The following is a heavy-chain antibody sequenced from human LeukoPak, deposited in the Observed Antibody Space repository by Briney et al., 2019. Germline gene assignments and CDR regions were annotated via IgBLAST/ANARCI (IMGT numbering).Heavy chain of an antibody. D-gene: IGHD3/OR15-3a*01. CDR2: ISERGGST. J-gene: IGHJ4*02. Sequence: GGSLRLSCVVSGIRLSNYAMTWVRQAPGKGREWVSYISERGGSTTYADSVKGRFTISRDTSLNTLYLQMNSLRAEDTAVYFCARRGVVIRGILVIGYHQEAYHYDLWGQGVLDTDSS. CDR1: GIRLSNYA. CDR3: ARRGVVIRGILVIGYHQEAYHYDL. V-gene: IGHV3-23*01.